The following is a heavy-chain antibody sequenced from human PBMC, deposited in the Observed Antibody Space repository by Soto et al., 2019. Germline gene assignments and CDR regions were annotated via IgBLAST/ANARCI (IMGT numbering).Heavy chain of an antibody. D-gene: IGHD4-4*01. Sequence: ASVKVSCTASGYTFTSYGISWVRQAPGQGLEWMGWISAYNGNTNYAQKLQGRVTMTTDTSTSTAYMELRSLRSDDTAVYYCARAKYPLAVTTYFDYWGQGTLVTVSS. CDR3: ARAKYPLAVTTYFDY. CDR2: ISAYNGNT. J-gene: IGHJ4*02. V-gene: IGHV1-18*01. CDR1: GYTFTSYG.